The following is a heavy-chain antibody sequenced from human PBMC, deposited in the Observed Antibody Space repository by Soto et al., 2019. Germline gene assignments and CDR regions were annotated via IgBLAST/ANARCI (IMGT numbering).Heavy chain of an antibody. CDR3: ARALQTYYYSSGSYSLDH. CDR2: IYYSGST. J-gene: IGHJ4*02. CDR1: GDSVSSGSYY. Sequence: SETLSLTCTVSGDSVSSGSYYWSWIRQPPGKGLEWIGYIYYSGSTNYNPTLKSRVTIALDTSKNQFSLKLTSVTAADTAVYYCARALQTYYYSSGSYSLDHWGQGALVTVSS. V-gene: IGHV4-61*01. D-gene: IGHD3-10*01.